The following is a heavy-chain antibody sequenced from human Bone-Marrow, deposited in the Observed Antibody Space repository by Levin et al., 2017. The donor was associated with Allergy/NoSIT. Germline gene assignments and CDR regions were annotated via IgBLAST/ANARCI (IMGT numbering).Heavy chain of an antibody. Sequence: ASVKVSCKTSSDSSAKYWIGWVRQVPGKGLEWMGIIYPGDSDTRYNPSFQAQVTISADKSINTAYLQWSSLRTSDTATYYCAKGSDTSGYYFDYWGQGTLVTVSS. CDR3: AKGSDTSGYYFDY. CDR2: IYPGDSDT. J-gene: IGHJ4*02. D-gene: IGHD3-22*01. CDR1: SDSSAKYW. V-gene: IGHV5-51*01.